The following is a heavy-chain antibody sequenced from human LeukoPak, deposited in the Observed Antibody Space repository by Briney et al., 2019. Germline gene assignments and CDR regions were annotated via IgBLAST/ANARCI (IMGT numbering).Heavy chain of an antibody. CDR3: ARDPSSSSSVGGYLDY. J-gene: IGHJ4*02. D-gene: IGHD6-6*01. Sequence: GSLRLSCAASGFTFSSYSMNWVRQAPGKGLEWVSYISSSGSTIYYADSVKGRFTISRDNSKNTVYLQMNSLRAEDTAVYYCARDPSSSSSVGGYLDYWGQGTLVTVSS. CDR1: GFTFSSYS. V-gene: IGHV3-48*01. CDR2: ISSSGSTI.